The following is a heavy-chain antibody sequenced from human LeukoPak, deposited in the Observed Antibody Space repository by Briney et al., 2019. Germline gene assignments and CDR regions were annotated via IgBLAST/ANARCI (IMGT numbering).Heavy chain of an antibody. CDR2: ISYDGSNK. V-gene: IGHV3-30-3*01. J-gene: IGHJ4*02. Sequence: PGGSLRLSCAASGFTFSRHAMHWVRQAPGKGLEWVAVISYDGSNKYYADSVKGRFTISRGNSKNTLYLQMNSLRAEDTAVYYCARDKATVIPYYFDYWGQGTLVTVSS. D-gene: IGHD4-17*01. CDR1: GFTFSRHA. CDR3: ARDKATVIPYYFDY.